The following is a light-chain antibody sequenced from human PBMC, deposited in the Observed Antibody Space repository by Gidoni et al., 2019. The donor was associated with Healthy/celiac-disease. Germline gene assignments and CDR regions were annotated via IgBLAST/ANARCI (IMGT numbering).Light chain of an antibody. J-gene: IGKJ2*01. CDR3: QQYDNLPWT. CDR1: QAISNY. V-gene: IGKV1-33*01. CDR2: DAS. Sequence: DIQMTQSPSSLSASVGDRVTITCQASQAISNYLNWYQQKPGKAPKLLIYDASNLETGVPSRFSGSGSGTDFTFTISSLQPEDIATYYCQQYDNLPWTFXQXTKLEIK.